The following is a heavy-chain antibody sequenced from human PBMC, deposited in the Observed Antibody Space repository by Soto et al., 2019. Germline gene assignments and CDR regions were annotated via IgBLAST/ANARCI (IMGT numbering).Heavy chain of an antibody. CDR3: QGSSSSYYYYYGMDV. D-gene: IGHD6-6*01. V-gene: IGHV1-69*12. Sequence: QVQLVQSGAEVEKPGSSVKVSCKASGGTFSSYAISWVRQAPGQGLEWMGGIIPIFGTANYAQKFQGRVMITGDESTSTAYMELSSLSSEDTAVYYCQGSSSSYYYYYGMDVWGQGTTVTVSS. J-gene: IGHJ6*02. CDR2: IIPIFGTA. CDR1: GGTFSSYA.